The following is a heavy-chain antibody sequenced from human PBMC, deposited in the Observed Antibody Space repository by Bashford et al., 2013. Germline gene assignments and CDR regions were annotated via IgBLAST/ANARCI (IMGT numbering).Heavy chain of an antibody. CDR2: ISGSGGST. J-gene: IGHJ4*02. V-gene: IGHV3-23*01. Sequence: VRQAPGKGLEWVSAISGSGGSTYYADSVKGRFTISRDNSKNTLYLQMNSLRAEDTAVYYCNTDPMYWGQGALVTVSS. CDR3: NTDPMY. D-gene: IGHD2-8*01.